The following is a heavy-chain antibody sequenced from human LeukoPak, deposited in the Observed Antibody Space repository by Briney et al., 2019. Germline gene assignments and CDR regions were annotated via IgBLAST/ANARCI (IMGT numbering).Heavy chain of an antibody. Sequence: GGSLRLSCVASGLAFRNHWMSWVRQAPGKGLEWVSDIHPDGVSAKNYVDSVKCRFTISRDNAKNSLYLQMNNLRADDTAVYYCASTFHYCSEDNCALGGQGTLVTVSS. D-gene: IGHD2-15*01. CDR3: ASTFHYCSEDNCAL. V-gene: IGHV3-7*01. CDR2: IHPDGVSAK. J-gene: IGHJ1*01. CDR1: GLAFRNHW.